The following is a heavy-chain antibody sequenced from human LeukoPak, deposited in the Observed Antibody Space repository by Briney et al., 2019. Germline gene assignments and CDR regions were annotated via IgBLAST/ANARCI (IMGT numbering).Heavy chain of an antibody. J-gene: IGHJ4*02. D-gene: IGHD3-10*01. V-gene: IGHV1-46*01. Sequence: ASVKVSCKASGYTFTSYYMHWVRQAPGQGLEWMGIINPSGGSTSYAQKFQGRVTMTRNTSISTAYMELSSLRSEDTAVYYCASGGGRGVIMAYWGQGTLVTVSS. CDR3: ASGGGRGVIMAY. CDR2: INPSGGST. CDR1: GYTFTSYY.